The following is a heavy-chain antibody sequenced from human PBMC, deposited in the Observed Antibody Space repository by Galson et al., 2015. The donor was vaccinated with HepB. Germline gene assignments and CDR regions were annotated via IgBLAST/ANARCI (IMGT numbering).Heavy chain of an antibody. CDR1: GYSFTSYW. CDR2: IDPSDSYT. J-gene: IGHJ6*02. V-gene: IGHV5-10-1*01. Sequence: QSGAEVTKPGEPLRISCKGSGYSFTSYWISWVRQMPGKGLEWMGRIDPSDSYTNYSPSFQGHVTISADKSISTAYLQWSSLKASDTAMYYCARDLGYCSSTSCYRPGYYYYGMDVWGQGTTVTVSS. D-gene: IGHD2-2*01. CDR3: ARDLGYCSSTSCYRPGYYYYGMDV.